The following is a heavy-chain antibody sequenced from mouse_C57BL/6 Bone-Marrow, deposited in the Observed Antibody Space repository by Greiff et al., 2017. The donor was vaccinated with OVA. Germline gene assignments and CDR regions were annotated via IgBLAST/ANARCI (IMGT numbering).Heavy chain of an antibody. CDR3: ARTTVVAHWYFDV. V-gene: IGHV1-7*01. CDR2: INPSSGYT. D-gene: IGHD1-1*01. Sequence: VKLMESGAELAKPGASVKLSCKASGYTFTSYWMHWVKQRPGQGLEWIGYINPSSGYTKYNQKFKDKATLTADKSSSTAYMQLSSLTYEDSAVYYCARTTVVAHWYFDVWGTGTTVTVSS. J-gene: IGHJ1*03. CDR1: GYTFTSYW.